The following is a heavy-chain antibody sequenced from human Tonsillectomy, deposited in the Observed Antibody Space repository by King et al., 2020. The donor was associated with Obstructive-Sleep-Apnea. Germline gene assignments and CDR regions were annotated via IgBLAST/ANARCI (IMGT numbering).Heavy chain of an antibody. J-gene: IGHJ4*02. D-gene: IGHD3-9*01. CDR2: ISSSGSTI. CDR3: ARGDYDLLSKVFDY. V-gene: IGHV3-11*01. Sequence: QLVQSGGGLVKPGGSLRLSCAASGFTFRDYYMSWLRQAPGKGLEWVSYISSSGSTIYYADSVKGRFTISRDNAKNSLYLHMNSLRAEDTAVYYCARGDYDLLSKVFDYWGPGTLVTVSS. CDR1: GFTFRDYY.